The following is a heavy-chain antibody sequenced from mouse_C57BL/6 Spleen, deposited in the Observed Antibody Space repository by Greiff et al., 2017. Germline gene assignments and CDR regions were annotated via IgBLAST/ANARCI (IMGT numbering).Heavy chain of an antibody. CDR1: GFTFSNYW. CDR2: IRLKSDNYAT. D-gene: IGHD2-12*01. V-gene: IGHV6-3*01. CDR3: PSYSFFAY. Sequence: EVKLQESGGGLVQPGGSMKLSCVASGFTFSNYWMNWVRQSPEKGLEWVAQIRLKSDNYATHYAESVKGRFTISRDDSKSSVYLQMNNLRAEDTGIYYCPSYSFFAYWGQGTLVTVSA. J-gene: IGHJ3*01.